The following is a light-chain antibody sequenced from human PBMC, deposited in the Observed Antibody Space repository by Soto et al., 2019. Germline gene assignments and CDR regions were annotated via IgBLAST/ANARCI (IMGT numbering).Light chain of an antibody. V-gene: IGKV1-27*01. CDR1: QDINKY. Sequence: IQMTQSPSSLSASVGDRVTITCRASQDINKYLAWYQQRPGTVPKLLIYSASTLKSRVPSRFSGSRSGTDFTFTISSLQPEDVATYYCQKYSGVPVTFGQGTRLEIK. CDR3: QKYSGVPVT. J-gene: IGKJ5*01. CDR2: SAS.